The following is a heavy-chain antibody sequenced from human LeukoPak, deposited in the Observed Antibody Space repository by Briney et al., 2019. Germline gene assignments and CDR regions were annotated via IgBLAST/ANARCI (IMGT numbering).Heavy chain of an antibody. CDR2: ISAYNGNT. CDR3: ARDRYYYDSSGYGFVPPDY. V-gene: IGHV1-18*01. CDR1: GYTFTSYG. Sequence: ASVKVSCKASGYTFTSYGVSWVRQAPGQGLEWMGWISAYNGNTNYAQKLQGRVTMTTDTSTSTAYMELRSLRSDDTAVYYCARDRYYYDSSGYGFVPPDYWGQGTLVTVSS. J-gene: IGHJ4*02. D-gene: IGHD3-22*01.